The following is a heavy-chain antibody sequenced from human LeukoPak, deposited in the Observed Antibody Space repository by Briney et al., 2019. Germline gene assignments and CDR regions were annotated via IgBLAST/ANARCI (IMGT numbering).Heavy chain of an antibody. CDR2: IQHDGGRT. V-gene: IGHV3-30-3*01. CDR3: ARDRSGSYPYYFDY. D-gene: IGHD1-26*01. CDR1: GFSFSTYT. Sequence: GGSLRLSCAASGFSFSTYTMNWVRQAPGKGLERVAGIQHDGGRTYYADSVKGRFTISRGNAENSLYLQMNNLRADDTAVYYCARDRSGSYPYYFDYWGQGTLVTVSS. J-gene: IGHJ4*02.